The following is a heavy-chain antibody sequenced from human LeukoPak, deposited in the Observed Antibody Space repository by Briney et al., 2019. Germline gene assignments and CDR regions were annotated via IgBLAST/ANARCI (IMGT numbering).Heavy chain of an antibody. CDR3: ARWEEYYYDSSGSRVRNAFDI. J-gene: IGHJ3*02. Sequence: SETLSLTCTVSGGSISSGDYYWSWIRQPPGKGLEWIGYIYYSGSTYYNPSLKSRVTISVDTSKSQFSLKLSSVTAADTAVYYCARWEEYYYDSSGSRVRNAFDIWGQGTMVTVSS. D-gene: IGHD3-22*01. V-gene: IGHV4-30-4*01. CDR2: IYYSGST. CDR1: GGSISSGDYY.